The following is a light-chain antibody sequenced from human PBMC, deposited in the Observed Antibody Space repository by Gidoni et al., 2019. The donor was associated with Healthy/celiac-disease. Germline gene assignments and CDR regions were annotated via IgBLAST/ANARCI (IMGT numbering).Light chain of an antibody. CDR1: QSVSSY. Sequence: EIVLPPSPATLSLSPGERATLSCRASQSVSSYLAWYQQKPGQAPRLLIYDASNRATGIPARFSGSGSGTDFTLTISSLEPEDLAVYYCQQRSNWPLTFGGXTKVEIK. V-gene: IGKV3-11*01. CDR3: QQRSNWPLT. J-gene: IGKJ4*01. CDR2: DAS.